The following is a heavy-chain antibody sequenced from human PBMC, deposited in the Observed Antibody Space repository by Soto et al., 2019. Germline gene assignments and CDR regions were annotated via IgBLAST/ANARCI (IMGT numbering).Heavy chain of an antibody. D-gene: IGHD5-12*01. V-gene: IGHV1-18*04. CDR1: GYPFIKYG. CDR3: ATSYDSGFDP. CDR2: IKVDSGYT. Sequence: QLQLVQSAAEVKKPEASVRVSCKASGYPFIKYGISWIRQAPEQGLEWMGWIKVDSGYTNYAQKFQGRVTMTTDTSSDTAFMELRSLRSDDTAVYYCATSYDSGFDPWGQGTLVSVSS. J-gene: IGHJ5*02.